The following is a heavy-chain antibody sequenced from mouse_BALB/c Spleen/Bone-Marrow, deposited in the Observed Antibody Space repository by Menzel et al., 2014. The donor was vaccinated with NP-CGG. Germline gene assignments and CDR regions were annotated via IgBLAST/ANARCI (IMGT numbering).Heavy chain of an antibody. J-gene: IGHJ4*01. CDR2: ISDGGDYT. Sequence: EVNVVESGGGLVKPGGSLKLSCAASGFTFSDYYMYWVRQTPDGRLEWVATISDGGDYTDYPDNVKGRFTISRDNAKNTLYLQMSSLKSEDTAMYYCARTYRPYALDYWGQGTSVTVSS. D-gene: IGHD2-14*01. CDR1: GFTFSDYY. CDR3: ARTYRPYALDY. V-gene: IGHV5-4*02.